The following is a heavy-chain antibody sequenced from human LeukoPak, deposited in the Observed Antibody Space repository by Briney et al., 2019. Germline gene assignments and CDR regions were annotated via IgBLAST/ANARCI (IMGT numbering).Heavy chain of an antibody. V-gene: IGHV4-59*01. CDR1: GGSISSYY. CDR2: IYYSGST. Sequence: SETLSLTCTVSGGSISSYYWSWIRQPPGKGLEWIGYIYYSGSTNYNPPLKSRVTISVDTSKNQFSLKLSSVTAADTAVYYCARGDHSHWGQGTLVTVSS. CDR3: ARGDHSH. J-gene: IGHJ4*02. D-gene: IGHD1-14*01.